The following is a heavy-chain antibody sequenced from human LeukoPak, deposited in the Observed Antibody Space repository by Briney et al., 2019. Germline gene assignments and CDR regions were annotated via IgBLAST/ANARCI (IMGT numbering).Heavy chain of an antibody. Sequence: SETLSLTCTVSGGSISGSSYYWGWIRQPPGKGLEWIGSIYYSGSTNYNPSLKSRVTISVDTSKNQFSLKLSSVTAADTAVYYCARTPADWYSSSHFDYWGQGTLVTVSS. D-gene: IGHD6-13*01. V-gene: IGHV4-39*07. CDR2: IYYSGST. J-gene: IGHJ4*02. CDR1: GGSISGSSYY. CDR3: ARTPADWYSSSHFDY.